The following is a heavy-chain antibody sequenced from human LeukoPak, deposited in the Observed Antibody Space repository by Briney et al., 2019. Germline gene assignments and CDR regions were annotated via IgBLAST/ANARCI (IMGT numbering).Heavy chain of an antibody. Sequence: PGGSLRLSCGASGFTFSSYAMTWVRQAPGKGLEWVSAIVGSGDNTYYADSVKGRFTVSRDNSKNTLYLQMNSLRAEDTAVYYCAKVLRGSYGTRLDYWGQGTLVTVSS. V-gene: IGHV3-23*01. CDR2: IVGSGDNT. D-gene: IGHD1-26*01. CDR1: GFTFSSYA. CDR3: AKVLRGSYGTRLDY. J-gene: IGHJ4*02.